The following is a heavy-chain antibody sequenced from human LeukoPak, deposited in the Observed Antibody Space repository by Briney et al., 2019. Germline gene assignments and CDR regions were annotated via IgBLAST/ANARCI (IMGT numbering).Heavy chain of an antibody. D-gene: IGHD6-13*01. CDR2: ISSDGKTDPN. Sequence: GGSLRLSCVMSGFTFRDYAMNWFRQAPGKGLEWVAVISSDGKTDPNYYSDSARGRFTISRDNSRNVLYLQMYSLSGEDTAIYYCARDELGDYWGRGTPVAVAS. V-gene: IGHV3-33*05. CDR3: ARDELGDY. J-gene: IGHJ4*02. CDR1: GFTFRDYA.